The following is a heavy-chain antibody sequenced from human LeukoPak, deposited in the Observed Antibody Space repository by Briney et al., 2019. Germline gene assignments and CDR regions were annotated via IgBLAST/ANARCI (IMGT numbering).Heavy chain of an antibody. V-gene: IGHV3-48*03. CDR1: GFTFSSYE. D-gene: IGHD3-10*01. J-gene: IGHJ3*01. Sequence: GGSLRLSCAPSGFTFSSYEMNWVRQAPGRGLEWVSYISSTGYTIKYADSVKGRFTISRDNSKNSPFLQMNSLRGEDTAVYYCARDRADGGSGGDPFDVWGQGTMVTVSS. CDR3: ARDRADGGSGGDPFDV. CDR2: ISSTGYTI.